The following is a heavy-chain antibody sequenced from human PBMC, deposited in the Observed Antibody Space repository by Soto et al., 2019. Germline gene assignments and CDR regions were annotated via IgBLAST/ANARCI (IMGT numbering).Heavy chain of an antibody. CDR2: ISTYSGDT. D-gene: IGHD2-21*02. CDR3: ARDERDSCSGGDCFYFDY. J-gene: IGHJ4*02. Sequence: SVNVSCKSSVYTFTDYGISVVRQAPGQGLEWLGWISTYSGDTNSAPRLQGRLTMSTDTSTSTAYMELRSLTSDDTAVYYCARDERDSCSGGDCFYFDYWGQGTLVTVSS. V-gene: IGHV1-18*04. CDR1: VYTFTDYG.